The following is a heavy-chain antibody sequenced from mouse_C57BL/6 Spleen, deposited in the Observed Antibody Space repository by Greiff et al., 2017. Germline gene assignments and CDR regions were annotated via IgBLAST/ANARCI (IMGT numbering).Heavy chain of an antibody. CDR3: ARRPITTVLAPYFDY. CDR2: IDPEDGET. V-gene: IGHV14-2*01. D-gene: IGHD1-1*01. J-gene: IGHJ2*01. Sequence: VQLQQSGAELVKPGASVKLSCTASGFNIKDYYMHWVKQRTEQGLEWIGRIDPEDGETKYAPKFQGKATITAYTSSNTAYLQLSSLTSEYTAFYYCARRPITTVLAPYFDYWGQGTTLTVSS. CDR1: GFNIKDYY.